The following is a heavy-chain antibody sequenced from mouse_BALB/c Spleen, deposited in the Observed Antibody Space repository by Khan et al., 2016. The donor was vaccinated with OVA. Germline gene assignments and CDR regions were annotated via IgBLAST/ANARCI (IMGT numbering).Heavy chain of an antibody. CDR2: IWSGGTT. D-gene: IGHD1-2*01. J-gene: IGHJ3*01. Sequence: QVRLQQSGPGLVQPSQSLSITCTVSVFSLTTYGVHWVRQSPGKGLEWLGVIWSGGTTDYSSAFISRLSITKDNSKSQVFFKMNSLQANDTAIYYCARNYHSDEGLAYRGQGNLSNVSA. V-gene: IGHV2-2*02. CDR1: VFSLTTYG. CDR3: ARNYHSDEGLAY.